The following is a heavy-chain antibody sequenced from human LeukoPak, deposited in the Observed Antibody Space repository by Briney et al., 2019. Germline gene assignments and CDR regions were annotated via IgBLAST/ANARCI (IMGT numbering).Heavy chain of an antibody. CDR3: ATSPLDYGSGSPIDY. CDR1: GGSISSYY. J-gene: IGHJ4*02. D-gene: IGHD3-10*01. Sequence: SETLSLTCTVSGGSISSYYWSWIRQPAGKGLEWIGRIYTSGSTNYNPSLKSRVTISVDTSKNQFSLKLSSVTAADTAVYYCATSPLDYGSGSPIDYWGQGTLVTVSS. CDR2: IYTSGST. V-gene: IGHV4-4*07.